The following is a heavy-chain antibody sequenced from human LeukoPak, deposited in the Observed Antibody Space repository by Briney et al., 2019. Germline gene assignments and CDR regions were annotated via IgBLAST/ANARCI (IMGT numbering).Heavy chain of an antibody. J-gene: IGHJ6*03. CDR1: GGSISSGDYY. D-gene: IGHD4-23*01. Sequence: TSQTLSLTCTVSGGSISSGDYYWSWNRQPPGKGLEWIGYIYYSGSTYYNPSLKSRVTISVDTSKNQFSLKLSSVTAADTAVYYCARVNYDYYYYMDVWGKGTTVTVSS. CDR2: IYYSGST. V-gene: IGHV4-30-4*08. CDR3: ARVNYDYYYYMDV.